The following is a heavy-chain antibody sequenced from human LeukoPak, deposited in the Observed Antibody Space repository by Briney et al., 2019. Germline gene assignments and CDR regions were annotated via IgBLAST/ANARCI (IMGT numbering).Heavy chain of an antibody. D-gene: IGHD5-18*01. CDR1: GFTFSSYA. V-gene: IGHV3-30-3*01. CDR3: ARDPRNVDTDYYYGMDV. Sequence: PGGSLRLSCAASGFTFSSYAMHWVRQAPGKGLEGVAVISYDGSNKYYADSVKGRFTISRDNSKNTLYLQMNSLRAEDTAVYYCARDPRNVDTDYYYGMDVWGQGTTVTVSS. CDR2: ISYDGSNK. J-gene: IGHJ6*02.